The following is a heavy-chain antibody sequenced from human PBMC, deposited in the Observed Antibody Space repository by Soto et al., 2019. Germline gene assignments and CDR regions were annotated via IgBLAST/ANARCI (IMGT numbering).Heavy chain of an antibody. V-gene: IGHV3-23*01. CDR1: GFTFSSYA. D-gene: IGHD3-22*01. J-gene: IGHJ4*02. Sequence: EVQLLESGGGLVQPGGSLRLSCAAAGFTFSSYAMSWVRQAPGKGLEWVSAISGSGGSTYYADSVKGRFTNSRDNSKNTLHLKVNSLRAEDTAVYYCAKDLAYYDSGGSHDYWGQGTLVTVSS. CDR2: ISGSGGST. CDR3: AKDLAYYDSGGSHDY.